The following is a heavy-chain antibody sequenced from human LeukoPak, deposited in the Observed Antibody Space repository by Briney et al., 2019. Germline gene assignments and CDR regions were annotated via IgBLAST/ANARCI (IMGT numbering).Heavy chain of an antibody. CDR3: APLDFWVPST. D-gene: IGHD3-3*01. Sequence: ASVKVPCTVSGYTLNELSIHWVRQAAGKGLEWMGGFDPEYGETVYAQKFQGRVTMAEDTSTDTAYMELSSLRSEDTAVYYCAPLDFWVPSTWGQGTLVTVSS. CDR2: FDPEYGET. CDR1: GYTLNELS. J-gene: IGHJ5*02. V-gene: IGHV1-24*01.